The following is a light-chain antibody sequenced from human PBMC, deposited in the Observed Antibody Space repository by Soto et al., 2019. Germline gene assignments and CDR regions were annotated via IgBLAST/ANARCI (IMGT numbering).Light chain of an antibody. CDR2: GAS. J-gene: IGKJ1*01. CDR3: QQYGGSPRT. CDR1: QSVGGTF. Sequence: EIGLTQSPGTLSLSPGEGATLSRRASQSVGGTFLAWYQQKGGQAPRLLIHGASNRATGIPDRFSGSGSGTDFTLTISRLEPEDFAVYYCQQYGGSPRTFGQGTKVDIK. V-gene: IGKV3-20*01.